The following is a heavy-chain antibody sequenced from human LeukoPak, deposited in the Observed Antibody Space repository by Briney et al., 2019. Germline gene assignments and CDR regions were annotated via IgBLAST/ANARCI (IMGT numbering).Heavy chain of an antibody. CDR1: GFSFSSYA. V-gene: IGHV3-23*01. CDR2: ISKSGDST. J-gene: IGHJ4*02. D-gene: IGHD3-10*01. Sequence: PGGSLRLSCAASGFSFSSYAMSWVRQAPGKGLEWVSAISKSGDSTFYADSVKGRFTISRDNAKNSLYLQMNSLRAEDTAVYYCARETDGGYYGSGSVDWGQGTLVTVSS. CDR3: ARETDGGYYGSGSVD.